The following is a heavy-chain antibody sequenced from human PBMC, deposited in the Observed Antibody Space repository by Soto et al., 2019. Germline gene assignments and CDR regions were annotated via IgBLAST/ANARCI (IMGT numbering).Heavy chain of an antibody. CDR1: GYTFTSYY. D-gene: IGHD3-3*01. J-gene: IGHJ4*02. Sequence: ASVKVSCKASGYTFTSYYMHWVRQAPGQGLEWMGIINPSGGSTSYAQKFQGRVTMTRDTSTSTVYMELSSLRSEDTAVYYCAREGIGHLVVIIPLDYWGQGTLVTVPQ. CDR2: INPSGGST. CDR3: AREGIGHLVVIIPLDY. V-gene: IGHV1-46*01.